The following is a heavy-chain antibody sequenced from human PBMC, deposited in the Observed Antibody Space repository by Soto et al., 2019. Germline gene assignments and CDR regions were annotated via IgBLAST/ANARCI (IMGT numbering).Heavy chain of an antibody. D-gene: IGHD2-15*01. Sequence: ASVKVSCKASGYTFTSYGISWVRQAPGQGLEWMGWISAYNGNTNYAQKLQGRVTMTTDTSTSTAYMELRSLRSDDTAVYYCARGIPGYCGGTSCYSAWFDSRGQRTPVTVSS. CDR1: GYTFTSYG. CDR2: ISAYNGNT. J-gene: IGHJ5*01. V-gene: IGHV1-18*01. CDR3: ARGIPGYCGGTSCYSAWFDS.